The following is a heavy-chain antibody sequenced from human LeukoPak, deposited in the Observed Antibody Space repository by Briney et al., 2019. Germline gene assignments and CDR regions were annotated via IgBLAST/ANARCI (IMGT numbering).Heavy chain of an antibody. Sequence: GGSLRLSCAASGFTFSSYGMLWVRQAPGKGLEWVAVIWYDGSNKYYADSVKGRFTISRDNSKNTLYLQMNSLRAEDTAVYYCAREGIAAAYNWFDPWGQGTLVTVSS. J-gene: IGHJ5*02. CDR1: GFTFSSYG. D-gene: IGHD6-13*01. CDR3: AREGIAAAYNWFDP. CDR2: IWYDGSNK. V-gene: IGHV3-33*01.